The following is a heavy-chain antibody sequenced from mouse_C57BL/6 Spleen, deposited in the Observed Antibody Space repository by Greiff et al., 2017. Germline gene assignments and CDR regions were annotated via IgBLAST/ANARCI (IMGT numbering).Heavy chain of an antibody. J-gene: IGHJ4*01. Sequence: EVKVVESGGGLVQPGGSLSLSCAASGFTFTDYYMSWVRQPPGKALEWLGFIRNKANGYTTEYSASVKGRFTISRDNSQSILYLQMNALRAEDSATYYCARYGSNYYYAMDYWGQGTSVTVSS. D-gene: IGHD2-5*01. CDR1: GFTFTDYY. V-gene: IGHV7-3*01. CDR3: ARYGSNYYYAMDY. CDR2: IRNKANGYTT.